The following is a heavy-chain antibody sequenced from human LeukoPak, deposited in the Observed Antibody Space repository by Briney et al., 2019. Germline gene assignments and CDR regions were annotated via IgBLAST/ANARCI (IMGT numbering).Heavy chain of an antibody. Sequence: PSETLSLTCTVSGGSISSSYWSWIRQPPGKGLEWIGYIYYSGSTNYNPSLKSRVAISVDTSKNQFSLKLSSVTAADTAVYYCARVVMVRGVLMDAFDIWGQGTMVTVSS. D-gene: IGHD3-10*01. CDR3: ARVVMVRGVLMDAFDI. CDR1: GGSISSSY. V-gene: IGHV4-59*01. J-gene: IGHJ3*02. CDR2: IYYSGST.